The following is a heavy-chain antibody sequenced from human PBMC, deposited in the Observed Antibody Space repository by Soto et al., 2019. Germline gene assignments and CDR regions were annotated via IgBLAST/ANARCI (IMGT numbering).Heavy chain of an antibody. J-gene: IGHJ4*02. CDR1: GGTFSSYR. Sequence: ASVKVSCKASGGTFSSYRINWVRQAPGQGLEWMGGINPNSGATNYAQKFQGRVTMTRDTSISTAYMELSRLRSDDTAVYYCARDLGYDYWGQGTLVTVSS. CDR3: ARDLGYDY. CDR2: INPNSGAT. D-gene: IGHD1-26*01. V-gene: IGHV1-2*02.